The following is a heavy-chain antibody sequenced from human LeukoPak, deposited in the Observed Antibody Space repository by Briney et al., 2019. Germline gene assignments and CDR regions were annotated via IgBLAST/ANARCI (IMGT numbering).Heavy chain of an antibody. J-gene: IGHJ4*02. V-gene: IGHV3-9*01. CDR1: GFTFDDYA. CDR3: ARDHQRWLQVSYYFDY. D-gene: IGHD5-24*01. CDR2: ISWNSGSI. Sequence: PGRSLRLSCAASGFTFDDYAMHWVRQAPGKGLEWVSGISWNSGSIGYADSVKGRFTISRDNAKNSLYLQMNSLRAEDTAVYYCARDHQRWLQVSYYFDYWGQGTLVTVSS.